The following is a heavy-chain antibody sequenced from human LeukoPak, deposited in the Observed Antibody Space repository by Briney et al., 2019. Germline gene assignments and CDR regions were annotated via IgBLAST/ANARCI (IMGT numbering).Heavy chain of an antibody. CDR1: GGSISSGGYY. CDR3: ARGEGYCSGGSCLDHFDY. CDR2: IYYSGST. J-gene: IGHJ4*02. D-gene: IGHD2-15*01. Sequence: SETLSLTCTVSGGSISSGGYYRSWIRQHPGKGLEWIVYIYYSGSTYYNPSLKSRVTISVDTSKNQFSLKLSSVTAADTAVYYCARGEGYCSGGSCLDHFDYWGQGTLVTVSS. V-gene: IGHV4-31*03.